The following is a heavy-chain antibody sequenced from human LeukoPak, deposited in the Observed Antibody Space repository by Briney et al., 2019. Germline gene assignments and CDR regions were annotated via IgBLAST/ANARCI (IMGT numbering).Heavy chain of an antibody. Sequence: SVTVSSKASGGTFSSYAISWVRQAPGQGLEWMGGVIPIFGTANYAQKLQGRVTMTTDTSTSTAYMELRSLRSDDTAVYYCARDMPNYYDSSGYPDDAFDIWGQGTMVTVSS. J-gene: IGHJ3*02. V-gene: IGHV1-69*05. CDR3: ARDMPNYYDSSGYPDDAFDI. D-gene: IGHD3-22*01. CDR2: VIPIFGTA. CDR1: GGTFSSYA.